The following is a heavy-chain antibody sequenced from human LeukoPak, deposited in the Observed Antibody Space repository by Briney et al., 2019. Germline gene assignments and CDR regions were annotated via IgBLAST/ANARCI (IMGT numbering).Heavy chain of an antibody. CDR3: ARALSLDY. J-gene: IGHJ4*02. CDR1: GYTFTDYY. CDR2: INPNSGGT. V-gene: IGHV1-2*02. Sequence: ASVKVSCTASGYTFTDYYIDWVRQAPGQGLEWMGWINPNSGGTNYAQKFQGRVTMTRDTSISTAYMELSSLRSDDTAVYYCARALSLDYWGQGTLVAVSS.